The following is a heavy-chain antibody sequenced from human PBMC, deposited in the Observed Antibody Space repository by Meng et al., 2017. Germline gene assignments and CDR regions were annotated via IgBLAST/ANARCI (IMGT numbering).Heavy chain of an antibody. V-gene: IGHV3-33*01. D-gene: IGHD1-26*01. J-gene: IGHJ4*02. CDR1: GFTFSSYG. CDR3: ARVGEWELLWDPFDY. CDR2: IWYDGSNK. Sequence: LSLTCAASGFTFSSYGMHWVRQAPGKGLEWVAVIWYDGSNKYYADSVKGRFTISRDNSKNTLYLQMNSLGAEDTAVYYFARVGEWELLWDPFDYWGQGTMVTVSS.